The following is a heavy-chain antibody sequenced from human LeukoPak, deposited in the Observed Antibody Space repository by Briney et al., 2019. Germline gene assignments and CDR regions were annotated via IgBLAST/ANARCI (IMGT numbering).Heavy chain of an antibody. J-gene: IGHJ4*02. D-gene: IGHD2-15*01. Sequence: ASVKVSCKAFGGSFSSEAISWVRQAPGRGLEWMGGIIPIFGTANYAQKFQGRVTITTDESTTTAYMEASSLRSEDTAVYYCGRKAGDCGGGSCYSIDYWGQGTLVTVSS. CDR2: IIPIFGTA. V-gene: IGHV1-69*05. CDR1: GGSFSSEA. CDR3: GRKAGDCGGGSCYSIDY.